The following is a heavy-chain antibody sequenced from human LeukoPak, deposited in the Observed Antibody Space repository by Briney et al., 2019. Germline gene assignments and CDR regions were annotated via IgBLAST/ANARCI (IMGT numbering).Heavy chain of an antibody. D-gene: IGHD3-10*01. V-gene: IGHV4-34*01. CDR2: INHSGST. CDR1: GGSFSGYY. J-gene: IGHJ5*01. CDR3: ARAHYYGSDRRFWFDP. Sequence: KPSETLSLTCAVYGGSFSGYYWSWIRQPPGKGLEWIGEINHSGSTNYNPSLKSRVTISVDTSKNQFSLQLNSVTPEDTAVYYCARAHYYGSDRRFWFDPWGQGTLVTVSS.